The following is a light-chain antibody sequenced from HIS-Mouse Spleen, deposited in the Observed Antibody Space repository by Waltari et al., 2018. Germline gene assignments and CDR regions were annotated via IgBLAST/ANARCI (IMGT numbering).Light chain of an antibody. J-gene: IGLJ1*01. CDR2: EVS. V-gene: IGLV2-18*02. CDR1: PSDVGPYTR. Sequence: QSALTQPPSVSGSPGQSVTIPCSGTPSDVGPYTRFSWYQPPPGTAPKLMIYEVSNRPSGVPDRFSGSKSGNTASLTISGLQAEDEADYYCSSYTSSSTVFGTGTKVTVL. CDR3: SSYTSSSTV.